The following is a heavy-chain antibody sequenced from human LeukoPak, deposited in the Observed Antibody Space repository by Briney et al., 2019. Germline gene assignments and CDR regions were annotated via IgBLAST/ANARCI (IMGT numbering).Heavy chain of an antibody. V-gene: IGHV3-23*01. CDR1: GFTFSSDA. CDR2: ISGSGGST. D-gene: IGHD3-3*01. J-gene: IGHJ4*02. CDR3: AKEGGRSYDFWSGYYYFDY. Sequence: GGSLRLSCAASGFTFSSDAMSWVRQAPGKGLEWVSAISGSGGSTYYADSVKGRFTISRDNSKNTLYLQMNSLRAEDTAVYYCAKEGGRSYDFWSGYYYFDYWGQGTLVTVSS.